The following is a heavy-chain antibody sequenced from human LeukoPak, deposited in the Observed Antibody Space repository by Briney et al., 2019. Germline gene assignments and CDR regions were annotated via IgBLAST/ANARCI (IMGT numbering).Heavy chain of an antibody. V-gene: IGHV4-61*01. Sequence: PSETLSLTCTVSGGSVSSGSYYWSWIRQPPGKGLEWIGYIYYSGSTYYNPSLKSRVTISVDRSKNQFSLKLSSVTAADTAVYYCAATVVTPWDYYYYGMDVWGQGTTVTVSS. CDR2: IYYSGST. CDR3: AATVVTPWDYYYYGMDV. J-gene: IGHJ6*02. D-gene: IGHD4-23*01. CDR1: GGSVSSGSYY.